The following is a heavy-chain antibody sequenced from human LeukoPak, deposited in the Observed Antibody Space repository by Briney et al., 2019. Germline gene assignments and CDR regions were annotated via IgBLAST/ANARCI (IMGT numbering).Heavy chain of an antibody. D-gene: IGHD6-13*01. CDR2: IYYSGST. CDR1: GGSFSGYY. J-gene: IGHJ4*02. Sequence: PSETLSLTXAVYGGSFSGYYWSWIRQPPGRRLEWIGYIYYSGSTNYNPSLKSRVTISVDTSKNQFSLKLSSVTAADTAVYYCATGAGYISSWPFDYWGQGTLVTVSS. CDR3: ATGAGYISSWPFDY. V-gene: IGHV4-59*01.